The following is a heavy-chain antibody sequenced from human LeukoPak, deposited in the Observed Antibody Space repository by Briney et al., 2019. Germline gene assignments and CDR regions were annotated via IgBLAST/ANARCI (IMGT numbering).Heavy chain of an antibody. CDR2: ISAYNGNT. Sequence: ASVKVSCKASGYTFTSYGISWVRQAPGQGLEWMGWISAYNGNTNYAQNLQGRVTMTTDTSTSTAYMELRSLRSDDTAVYYCARDSAEWELRFGYFDYWGQGTLVTVSS. CDR3: ARDSAEWELRFGYFDY. V-gene: IGHV1-18*01. J-gene: IGHJ4*02. CDR1: GYTFTSYG. D-gene: IGHD1-26*01.